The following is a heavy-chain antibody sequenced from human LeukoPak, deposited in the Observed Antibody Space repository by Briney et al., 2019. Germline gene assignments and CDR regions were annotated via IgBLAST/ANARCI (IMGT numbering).Heavy chain of an antibody. CDR3: ARPMNYYDSSGYYGAFDI. J-gene: IGHJ3*02. CDR2: IKQDGSEK. Sequence: GGSLRLSCAASGFTFNNYWMNWVRRAPGKGLEWVANIKQDGSEKYYVDSVKGRFTISRDNAKNSLYLQMNSLRAEDTAVYYCARPMNYYDSSGYYGAFDIWGQGTMVTVSS. CDR1: GFTFNNYW. D-gene: IGHD3-22*01. V-gene: IGHV3-7*01.